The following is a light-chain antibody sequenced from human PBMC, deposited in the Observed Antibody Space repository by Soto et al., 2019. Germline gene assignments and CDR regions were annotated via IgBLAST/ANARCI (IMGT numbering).Light chain of an antibody. Sequence: QPVLPQTPSVSGTPGQTVTISCSGSSSNIGRNYVYWYQQLPGAAPKLLMYSHNIRPSGVPYRFSASTSGTSASLVISGLRSEDEADYHCATWDDDVSGVVFGGGTKLTVL. CDR2: SHN. V-gene: IGLV1-47*02. J-gene: IGLJ2*01. CDR3: ATWDDDVSGVV. CDR1: SSNIGRNY.